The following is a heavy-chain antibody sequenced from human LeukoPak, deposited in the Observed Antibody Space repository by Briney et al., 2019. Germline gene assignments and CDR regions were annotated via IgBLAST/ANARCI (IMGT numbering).Heavy chain of an antibody. D-gene: IGHD2/OR15-2a*01. J-gene: IGHJ4*02. CDR3: ARLSTYGTSSDY. CDR1: GYPIRTGYY. Sequence: SETLSLTCTVSGYPIRTGYYWSWIRQPAGKGLEWIGRIYTSGSTNYNPSLKSRVTISVDTSKNQFSLKLSSVTAADTAVYYCARLSTYGTSSDYWGQGTLVTVSS. V-gene: IGHV4-61*02. CDR2: IYTSGST.